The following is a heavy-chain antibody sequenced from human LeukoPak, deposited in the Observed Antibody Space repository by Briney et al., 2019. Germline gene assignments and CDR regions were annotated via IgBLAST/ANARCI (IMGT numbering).Heavy chain of an antibody. V-gene: IGHV3-23*01. CDR1: GFTFSSTA. J-gene: IGHJ4*02. CDR2: ISNNGGYT. D-gene: IGHD2-15*01. CDR3: AKQLGYCSDGSCYFPY. Sequence: GGSLRLSCAASGFTFSSTAMSWVRQAPGKGLEWVSAISNNGGYTYYADSVQGRFTISRDNSKSTLCLQMNSLRAEDTAVYYCAKQLGYCSDGSCYFPYWGQGTLVTVSS.